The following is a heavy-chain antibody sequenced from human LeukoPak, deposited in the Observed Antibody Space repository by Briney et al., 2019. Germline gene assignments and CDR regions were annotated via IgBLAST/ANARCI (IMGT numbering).Heavy chain of an antibody. CDR2: INPDGSTT. CDR3: ASDLYLGY. CDR1: GFTFSSYW. J-gene: IGHJ4*02. V-gene: IGHV3-74*01. D-gene: IGHD3-16*01. Sequence: GGSLRLSCAASGFTFSSYWMHWVRQPPGKGLVWVSRINPDGSTTNYADSVKGRFTVSRDNAKNTLYLQMNSLRAEDTAVYYCASDLYLGYGGQGTLVTVSS.